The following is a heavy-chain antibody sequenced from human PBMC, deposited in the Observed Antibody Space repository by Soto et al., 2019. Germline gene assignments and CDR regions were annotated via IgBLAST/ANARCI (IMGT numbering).Heavy chain of an antibody. CDR2: ISGSGGST. D-gene: IGHD2-15*01. Sequence: GGSLRLSCAASGFTFSSYAMSWVRQAPGKGLEWVSAISGSGGSTYYADSVKGRFTISRDNSKNTLYLQMNSLRAEDTAVYYCAKSPIIVVVVAWYFDLWGRGTLVTVSS. J-gene: IGHJ2*01. CDR3: AKSPIIVVVVAWYFDL. CDR1: GFTFSSYA. V-gene: IGHV3-23*01.